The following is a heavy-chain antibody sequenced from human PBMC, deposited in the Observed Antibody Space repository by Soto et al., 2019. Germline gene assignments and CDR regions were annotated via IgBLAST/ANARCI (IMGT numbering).Heavy chain of an antibody. Sequence: SVKVSCKASGGTFSSYAISWVRQAPGQGLEWMGGIIPIFGNTKYSQKFQGRVTITRDTSASTAYMELSSLRSEDTAVYYCARAPRYSITLPWFDPWGQGTLVTVSS. D-gene: IGHD6-13*01. CDR2: IIPIFGNT. V-gene: IGHV1-69*05. CDR1: GGTFSSYA. J-gene: IGHJ5*02. CDR3: ARAPRYSITLPWFDP.